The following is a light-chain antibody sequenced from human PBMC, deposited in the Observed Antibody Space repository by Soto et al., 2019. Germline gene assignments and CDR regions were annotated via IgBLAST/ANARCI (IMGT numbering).Light chain of an antibody. CDR1: ISDVGTYNL. J-gene: IGLJ1*01. CDR3: CSYAGGATYV. V-gene: IGLV2-23*02. Sequence: QSALTQPASVSGSPGQSITISCTGTISDVGTYNLVSWFQQHPGKAPKLMIFEVSERPSGVSNRFSGSKSGNAAPLTISGLQAEDEADYYCCSYAGGATYVFGTGTKVTVL. CDR2: EVS.